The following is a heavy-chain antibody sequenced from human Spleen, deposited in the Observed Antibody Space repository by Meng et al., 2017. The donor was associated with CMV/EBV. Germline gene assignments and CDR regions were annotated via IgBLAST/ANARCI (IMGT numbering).Heavy chain of an antibody. V-gene: IGHV1-18*01. J-gene: IGHJ4*02. CDR1: GGSFSPFA. Sequence: ASVKVSCKASGGSFSPFAISWVRQAPGQGLEWMGWISAYNGNTNYAQKLQGRVTMTTDTSTSTAYMELRSLRSDDTAVYYCARGYSGSRTFDYWGQGTLVTVSS. CDR3: ARGYSGSRTFDY. D-gene: IGHD1-26*01. CDR2: ISAYNGNT.